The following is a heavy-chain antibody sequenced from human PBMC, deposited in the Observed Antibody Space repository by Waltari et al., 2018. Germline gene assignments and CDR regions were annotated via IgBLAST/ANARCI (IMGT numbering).Heavy chain of an antibody. D-gene: IGHD5-12*01. CDR3: ARAGLGSPSQWLQLLDS. J-gene: IGHJ4*02. CDR1: GFIVRNNY. CDR2: FSAGSST. V-gene: IGHV3-53*01. Sequence: EVQLVESGGGLIQPGGSLRLDCAASGFIVRNNYMSWVRQGPGKGLVWFSLFSAGSSTYYGDSVTGRFTISRDNSRNTLYLRMNNLRVEYTAVYFCARAGLGSPSQWLQLLDSWCQGTLVTVSS.